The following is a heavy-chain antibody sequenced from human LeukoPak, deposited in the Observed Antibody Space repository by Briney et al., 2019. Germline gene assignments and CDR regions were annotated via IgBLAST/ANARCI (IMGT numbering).Heavy chain of an antibody. Sequence: GASVKVSCKASGYTFTSYYMHWVRQAPGQGLEWMGIISPSGGSTSYAQKFQGRVTMTRDASTSTVYMELSSLRSEDTAVYYCARAPGAAALDYWGQGTLVTVSS. CDR1: GYTFTSYY. J-gene: IGHJ4*02. D-gene: IGHD6-13*01. CDR2: ISPSGGST. V-gene: IGHV1-46*01. CDR3: ARAPGAAALDY.